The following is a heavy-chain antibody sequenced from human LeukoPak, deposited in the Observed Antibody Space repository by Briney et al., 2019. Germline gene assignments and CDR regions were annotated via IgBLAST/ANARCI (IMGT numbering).Heavy chain of an antibody. CDR1: GFTLSDHY. CDR3: ARGDISAAGTFDH. J-gene: IGHJ4*02. Sequence: GGSLRLSCAASGFTLSDHYMSWIRQAPGKGLEWVSYISTFSRYTNYADSVKGRFTISRDNAKNSLYLHLNSLRDEDTAVYYCARGDISAAGTFDHWGQGTLVTVSS. CDR2: ISTFSRYT. D-gene: IGHD6-13*01. V-gene: IGHV3-11*03.